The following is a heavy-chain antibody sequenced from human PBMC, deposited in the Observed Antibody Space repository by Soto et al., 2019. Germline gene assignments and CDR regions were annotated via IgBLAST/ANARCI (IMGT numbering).Heavy chain of an antibody. CDR1: GGSFSGYY. CDR3: ARGNYYYYYGMDV. V-gene: IGHV4-34*01. J-gene: IGHJ6*02. CDR2: INHSGST. Sequence: PAETLSLTCAVYGGSFSGYYWSWIHQPPGKGLEWIGEINHSGSTNYNPSLKSRVTISVDTSKNQFSLKLSSVTAADTAVYYCARGNYYYYYGMDVWGQGTTVTVSS.